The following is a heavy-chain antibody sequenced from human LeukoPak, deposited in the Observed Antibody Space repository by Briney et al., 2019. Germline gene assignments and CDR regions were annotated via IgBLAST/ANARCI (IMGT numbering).Heavy chain of an antibody. Sequence: PGGSPRLSCGASGFTFSSYWMHWVRQAPGKGLVWVSRIDNDGSTTAYADSVKGRFTISRDNAKDTLYLQMNSLRAEDTAVYYCAGDEKDYYGSGSYNYWGQGILVTVSS. CDR1: GFTFSSYW. D-gene: IGHD3-10*01. V-gene: IGHV3-74*01. CDR2: IDNDGSTT. CDR3: AGDEKDYYGSGSYNY. J-gene: IGHJ4*02.